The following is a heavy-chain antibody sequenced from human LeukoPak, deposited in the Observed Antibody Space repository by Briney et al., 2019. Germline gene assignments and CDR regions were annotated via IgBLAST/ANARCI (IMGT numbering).Heavy chain of an antibody. Sequence: SETLSLTCAVYGGSFSGYYWSWIRQPPGKGLEWIGEINHSGSTNYNPSLKSRVTISVDTSKNQFSLKLSSVTAADTAVYYCARGPGYYDSSGYYPSWNYYYAMDVWGQGTTVTVSS. D-gene: IGHD3-22*01. CDR1: GGSFSGYY. CDR2: INHSGST. CDR3: ARGPGYYDSSGYYPSWNYYYAMDV. V-gene: IGHV4-34*01. J-gene: IGHJ6*02.